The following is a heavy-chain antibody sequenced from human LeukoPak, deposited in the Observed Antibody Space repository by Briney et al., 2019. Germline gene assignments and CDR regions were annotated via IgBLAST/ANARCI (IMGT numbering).Heavy chain of an antibody. D-gene: IGHD6-13*01. CDR3: ARDLGYSSPNWFDP. CDR1: GFTFSSYS. Sequence: GGSLRLSCAASGFTFSSYSMNWARQAPGKGLEWVSSISSSSSYIYYADSVKGRFTISRDNAKNSLYLQMNSLRAEDTAVYYCARDLGYSSPNWFDPWGQGTLVTVSS. CDR2: ISSSSSYI. V-gene: IGHV3-21*01. J-gene: IGHJ5*02.